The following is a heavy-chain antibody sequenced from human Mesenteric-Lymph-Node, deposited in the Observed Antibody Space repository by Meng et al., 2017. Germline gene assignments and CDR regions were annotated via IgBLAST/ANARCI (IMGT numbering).Heavy chain of an antibody. CDR1: GFTFSNYG. CDR2: ISWNSFSK. Sequence: SLKISCAASGFTFSNYGMSWVRQAPGKGLEWVSGISWNSFSKHYADSVQGRFTISRDNAKNSLYLQMNSLRAEDAALYYCARVGYYDSSNYYAYFQHWGQGTLVTVSS. V-gene: IGHV3-9*01. CDR3: ARVGYYDSSNYYAYFQH. D-gene: IGHD3-22*01. J-gene: IGHJ1*01.